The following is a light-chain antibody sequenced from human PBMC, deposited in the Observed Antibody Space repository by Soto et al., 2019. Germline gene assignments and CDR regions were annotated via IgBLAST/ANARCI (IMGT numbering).Light chain of an antibody. CDR1: ESIGRSY. Sequence: IVLTQSPGTLSLSPGERATLSCRASESIGRSYFAWYQQKPGRTPRLLISAASNRAAGIPDRFSGSGSGTDFTLTISRLEPEDFAVYYCQQYATSPFTFGQGTRLEIK. V-gene: IGKV3-20*01. CDR3: QQYATSPFT. J-gene: IGKJ5*01. CDR2: AAS.